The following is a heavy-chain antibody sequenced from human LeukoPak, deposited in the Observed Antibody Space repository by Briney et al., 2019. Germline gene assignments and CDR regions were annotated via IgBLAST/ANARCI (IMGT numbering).Heavy chain of an antibody. CDR2: IYTSGST. CDR1: GGSISSGSYS. V-gene: IGHV4-61*02. D-gene: IGHD1-26*01. Sequence: SETLSLTCTVSGGSISSGSYSWNWIRQPAGRGQEWIGRIYTSGSTNYNPSLKSRLTISVDTSKNQFSLKLSSVTAADTAVYYCARAEWELDDAFDIWGQGTMVTVSS. CDR3: ARAEWELDDAFDI. J-gene: IGHJ3*02.